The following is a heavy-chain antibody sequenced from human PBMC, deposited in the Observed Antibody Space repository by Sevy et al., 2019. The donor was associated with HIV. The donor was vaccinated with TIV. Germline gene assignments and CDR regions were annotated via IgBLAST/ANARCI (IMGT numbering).Heavy chain of an antibody. J-gene: IGHJ3*02. V-gene: IGHV1-2*02. D-gene: IGHD3-22*01. Sequence: ASVKVSCKASGYTFTDYFMHWVRQAPGQGLEWMGWINPNSGGTNYAQRFRGRVTMTRETSISTAYMELGRLRSDDTAVYYCASLSWYYYDSSRYYNTDAFDIWGQGTMVTVSS. CDR1: GYTFTDYF. CDR2: INPNSGGT. CDR3: ASLSWYYYDSSRYYNTDAFDI.